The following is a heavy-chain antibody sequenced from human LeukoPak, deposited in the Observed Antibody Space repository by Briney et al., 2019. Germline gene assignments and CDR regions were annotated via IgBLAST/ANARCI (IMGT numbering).Heavy chain of an antibody. CDR2: INHSGST. CDR3: ARAWFGELRFDP. J-gene: IGHJ5*02. Sequence: SETLSLTCAVYGGSFSGYYLSWIRQPPGKGLEWIGEINHSGSTNYNPSLKSRVTISVDTSKNQFSLKLSSVTAADTAVYYCARAWFGELRFDPWGQGTLVSVSS. V-gene: IGHV4-34*01. CDR1: GGSFSGYY. D-gene: IGHD3-10*01.